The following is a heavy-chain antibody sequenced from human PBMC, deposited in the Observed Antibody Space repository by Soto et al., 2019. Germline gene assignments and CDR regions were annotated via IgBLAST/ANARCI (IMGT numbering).Heavy chain of an antibody. CDR1: GGSISSGGYY. CDR2: IYYSGST. J-gene: IGHJ5*02. V-gene: IGHV4-31*03. Sequence: QVXLQXSXPGLVXXXQTLSLTCTVSGGSISSGGYYWSWIRQHPGKGLEWIGYIYYSGSTYYNPSLKSRVTISVDTSKNQFSLKLSSVTAADTAIYYCARSVFPWGQGTLVTVSS. CDR3: ARSVFP.